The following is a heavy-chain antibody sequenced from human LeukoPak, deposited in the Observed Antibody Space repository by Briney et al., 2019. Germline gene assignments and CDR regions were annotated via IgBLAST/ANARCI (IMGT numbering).Heavy chain of an antibody. Sequence: ASVKVSCKVSGYTLTELSMHWVRQAPGKGLEWMGGFDPEDGETIYAQKIQGRVTMTEDTSTDTAYMELSSLRSEDTAVYYCRIAAAGNIDYWGQGTLVTVSS. CDR3: RIAAAGNIDY. D-gene: IGHD6-13*01. J-gene: IGHJ4*02. CDR2: FDPEDGET. V-gene: IGHV1-24*01. CDR1: GYTLTELS.